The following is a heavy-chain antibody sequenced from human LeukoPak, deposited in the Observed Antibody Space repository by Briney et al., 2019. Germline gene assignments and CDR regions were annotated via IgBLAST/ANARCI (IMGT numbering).Heavy chain of an antibody. CDR3: AEDRSGWYLFDY. D-gene: IGHD6-19*01. CDR1: GFTVSSNY. V-gene: IGHV3-53*01. Sequence: GGSLRLSCAASGFTVSSNYMSWVRQAPGKGLEWVSVIYSGGSTYYADSVKGRFTISRDNSKNTLYLQMNSLRAEDTAVYYCAEDRSGWYLFDYWGQGTLVTVSS. J-gene: IGHJ4*02. CDR2: IYSGGST.